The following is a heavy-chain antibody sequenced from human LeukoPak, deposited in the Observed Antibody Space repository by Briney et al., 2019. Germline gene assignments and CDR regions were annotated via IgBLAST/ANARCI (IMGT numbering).Heavy chain of an antibody. CDR1: GFTFSTYS. CDR2: ISSGSSDI. D-gene: IGHD3-9*01. V-gene: IGHV3-48*01. Sequence: PGGSLRLSCAASGFTFSTYSMNWVRQAPGKGLEWVSYISSGSSDIYYADSVKGRFTISRDNAKSSLHLQMNSLRAEDTAVYYCARANDNYYYYYMDVWGKGTTVTISS. J-gene: IGHJ6*03. CDR3: ARANDNYYYYYMDV.